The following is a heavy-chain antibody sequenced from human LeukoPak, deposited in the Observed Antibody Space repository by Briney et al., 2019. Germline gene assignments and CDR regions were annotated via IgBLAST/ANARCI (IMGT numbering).Heavy chain of an antibody. CDR2: INPNSGGT. CDR3: AKVYGSGSYRAFDI. D-gene: IGHD3-10*01. Sequence: ASVKVSCKASGYTFTSYYMHWVRQDPGQGLEWMVWINPNSGGTNYAQNFQGRVTMTRDTSISTAYMELSRLRYVDTAVYYCAKVYGSGSYRAFDIWGQGTMVTVSS. V-gene: IGHV1-2*02. CDR1: GYTFTSYY. J-gene: IGHJ3*02.